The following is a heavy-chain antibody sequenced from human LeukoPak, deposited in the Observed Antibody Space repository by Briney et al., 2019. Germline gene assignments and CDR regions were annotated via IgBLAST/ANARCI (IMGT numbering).Heavy chain of an antibody. CDR3: ARGGRGYSGYDHYYYFDY. Sequence: GGSLRLSCAASGFTVSSNYMSWVRQAPGKGLEWVSVIYSGGSTYYADSVKGRFTISRDNSKNTLYLQMNSLRAEDTAVYYCARGGRGYSGYDHYYYFDYWGQGALVTVSS. J-gene: IGHJ4*02. CDR2: IYSGGST. V-gene: IGHV3-66*01. D-gene: IGHD5-12*01. CDR1: GFTVSSNY.